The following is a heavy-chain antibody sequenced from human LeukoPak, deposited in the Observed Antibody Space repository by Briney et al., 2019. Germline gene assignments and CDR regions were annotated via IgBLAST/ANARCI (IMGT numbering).Heavy chain of an antibody. Sequence: GGSLRLSCAASGFTFSSYGMHWVRQAPGKGLEWVAVIWYDGSNKYYADSVKGRFTISRDNSKNTLYLQMNSLRAEDTAVYYCAKGYSSGWYRGTDYFDYWGQGTLVTVSS. D-gene: IGHD6-19*01. J-gene: IGHJ4*02. CDR3: AKGYSSGWYRGTDYFDY. CDR2: IWYDGSNK. V-gene: IGHV3-30*02. CDR1: GFTFSSYG.